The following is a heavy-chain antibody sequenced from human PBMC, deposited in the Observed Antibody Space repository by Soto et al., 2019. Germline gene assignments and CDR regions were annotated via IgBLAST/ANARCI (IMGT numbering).Heavy chain of an antibody. CDR3: AKDSQIKYYYDSSGYPWDY. CDR2: ISYDGSNK. J-gene: IGHJ4*02. CDR1: GFTFSSYG. D-gene: IGHD3-22*01. V-gene: IGHV3-30*18. Sequence: QVQLVESGGGVVQPGRSLRLSCAASGFTFSSYGMHWVRQAPGKGLEWVAVISYDGSNKYYADSVKGRFTISRDNSKNTLYLQMNSLRAEDKAVYYCAKDSQIKYYYDSSGYPWDYWGQGTLVTVSS.